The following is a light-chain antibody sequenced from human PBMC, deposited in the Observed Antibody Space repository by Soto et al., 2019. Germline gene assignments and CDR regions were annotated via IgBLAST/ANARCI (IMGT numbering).Light chain of an antibody. J-gene: IGLJ1*01. V-gene: IGLV2-14*01. CDR1: SSDFGGYNY. CDR3: SSYTSSSSPYV. CDR2: DVT. Sequence: QSALTQPASVSGSPGQSITLSCTGTSSDFGGYNYVSWYQQHPVKAPKLMIYDVTNRPSGVSDRFSGSKSGNTASLTISGLQAEDEADYYCSSYTSSSSPYVFGTGTKLTVL.